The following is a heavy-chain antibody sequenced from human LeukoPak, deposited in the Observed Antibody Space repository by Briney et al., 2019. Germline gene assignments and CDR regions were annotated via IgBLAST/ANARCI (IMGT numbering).Heavy chain of an antibody. CDR3: AREHYYDSSGFYRDFDC. CDR2: ISYDGSNK. J-gene: IGHJ4*02. D-gene: IGHD3-22*01. V-gene: IGHV3-30-3*01. Sequence: PGGSLRLSCAASGFIFSRYAMHWVRQAPGKGLEWLALISYDGSNKYYADSMKGRFTISRDNSKNTLYLQMNSLGAEDTAVYFCAREHYYDSSGFYRDFDCWGQGTLVTVSS. CDR1: GFIFSRYA.